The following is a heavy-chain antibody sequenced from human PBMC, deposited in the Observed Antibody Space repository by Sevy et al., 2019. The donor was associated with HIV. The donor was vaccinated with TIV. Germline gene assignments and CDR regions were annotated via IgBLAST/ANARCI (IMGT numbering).Heavy chain of an antibody. CDR3: GRDRLRATAEYMFQNYYYYGMDV. Sequence: SETLSLTCTVSGGSISSGVYYWSWIRQPPGKGLEWIVYIHYTGSTFYNPSLKSRITISLDTSKNQFSLKLSSVTAADTAVYYCGRDRLRATAEYMFQNYYYYGMDVWGQGTTVTVSS. J-gene: IGHJ6*02. CDR2: IHYTGST. CDR1: GGSISSGVYY. D-gene: IGHD6-13*01. V-gene: IGHV4-30-4*01.